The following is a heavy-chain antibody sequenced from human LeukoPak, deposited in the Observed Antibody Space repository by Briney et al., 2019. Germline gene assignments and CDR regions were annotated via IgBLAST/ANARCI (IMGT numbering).Heavy chain of an antibody. CDR1: GFTFSSIW. D-gene: IGHD3-3*01. J-gene: IGHJ3*02. CDR3: ARGPNYDFWSGLYDAFDI. Sequence: PGGSVSFSCAASGFTFSSIWLSWVPQAPGKGWKGVANIKKDGSEKYYVDSVEGRFTISRDNAKNSLYLQMNSLRAEDTAVYYCARGPNYDFWSGLYDAFDIWGQGTMVTVSS. CDR2: IKKDGSEK. V-gene: IGHV3-7*04.